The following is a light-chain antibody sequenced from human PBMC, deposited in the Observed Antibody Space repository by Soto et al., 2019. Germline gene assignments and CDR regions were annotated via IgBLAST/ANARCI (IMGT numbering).Light chain of an antibody. V-gene: IGLV2-14*01. CDR3: SSIRTTASLV. J-gene: IGLJ1*01. Sequence: QSVLTQPASVSGAPGQTITISYTGTSXDVCAYNYVSWYQQHPGKAPKLMIYEVSNRPSGVSDRFSGSKSGNTASLTISGLQAPEEPAYYCSSIRTTASLVSGTGTKGT. CDR1: SXDVCAYNY. CDR2: EVS.